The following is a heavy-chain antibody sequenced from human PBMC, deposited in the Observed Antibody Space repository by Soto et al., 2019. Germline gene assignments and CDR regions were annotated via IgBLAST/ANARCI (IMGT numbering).Heavy chain of an antibody. CDR3: AKDLFRFRAVPDPYYIDY. J-gene: IGHJ4*02. V-gene: IGHV3-23*01. CDR2: ISGSGGST. CDR1: GFTFSSYA. Sequence: PGGSLRLSCAASGFTFSSYAMSWVRQAPGKGLEWVSAISGSGGSTYYADSVKGRFTISRDNSKNTLYLQMNSLRAEDTAVYYCAKDLFRFRAVPDPYYIDYWGQGTLVTGS. D-gene: IGHD6-19*01.